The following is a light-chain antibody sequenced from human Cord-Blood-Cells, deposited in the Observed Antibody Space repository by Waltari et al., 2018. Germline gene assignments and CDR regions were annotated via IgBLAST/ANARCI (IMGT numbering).Light chain of an antibody. CDR2: KDS. V-gene: IGLV3-25*02. Sequence: SYELTQPPSVSVSPGQTARITCSGDALPKQYAYWYQQKPGQAPVLGISKDSERPAGIPVRFSGSSSGTTVTWTISGVQAEDEADYYCRSADSSGTWVFGGGTKLTVL. J-gene: IGLJ3*02. CDR1: ALPKQY. CDR3: RSADSSGTWV.